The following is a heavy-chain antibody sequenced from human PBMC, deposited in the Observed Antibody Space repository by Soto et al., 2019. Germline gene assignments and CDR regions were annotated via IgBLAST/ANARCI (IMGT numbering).Heavy chain of an antibody. CDR3: AREARDLPLYYYYYYMDV. D-gene: IGHD2-2*01. J-gene: IGHJ6*03. Sequence: ASVKVSCKASGYTFTNYAIHLVRPAPGQRLEWMGWINAGNGNTKYSQKFQGRVTITRDTSASTAYMELSSLRSEDTAVYYCAREARDLPLYYYYYYMDVWGKGTTVTVSS. CDR1: GYTFTNYA. CDR2: INAGNGNT. V-gene: IGHV1-3*01.